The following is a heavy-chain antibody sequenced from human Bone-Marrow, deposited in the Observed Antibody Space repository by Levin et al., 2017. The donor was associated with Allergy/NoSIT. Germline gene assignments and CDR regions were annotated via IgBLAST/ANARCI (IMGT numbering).Heavy chain of an antibody. J-gene: IGHJ4*02. CDR3: ARANCSSTSCYVVGRSDY. CDR2: IIPILGIA. D-gene: IGHD2-2*01. Sequence: SVKVSCKASGGTFSSYAISWVRQAPGQGLEWMGRIIPILGIANYAQKFQGRVTITADKSTSTAYMELSSLRSEDTAVYYCARANCSSTSCYVVGRSDYWGQGTLVTVSS. V-gene: IGHV1-69*04. CDR1: GGTFSSYA.